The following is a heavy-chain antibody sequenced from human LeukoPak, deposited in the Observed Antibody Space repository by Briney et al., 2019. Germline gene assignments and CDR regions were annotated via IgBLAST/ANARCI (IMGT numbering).Heavy chain of an antibody. CDR1: GFTFSSYS. V-gene: IGHV3-66*01. Sequence: GGSLRLSCAASGFTFSSYSMNWVRQAPGKGLEWVSVIYSGGSTYYADSVKGRFTISRDNAKNSLYLQMNSLRAEDTAVYYCATDKLGGSGSHDYWGQGTLVTVSS. J-gene: IGHJ4*02. CDR3: ATDKLGGSGSHDY. CDR2: IYSGGST. D-gene: IGHD3-10*01.